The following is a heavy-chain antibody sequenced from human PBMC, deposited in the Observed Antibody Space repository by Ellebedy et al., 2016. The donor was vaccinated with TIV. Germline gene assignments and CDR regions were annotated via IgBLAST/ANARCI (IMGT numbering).Heavy chain of an antibody. CDR3: AKGRGGADDTSAPRDYFDY. V-gene: IGHV3-23*01. D-gene: IGHD3-22*01. Sequence: GESLKISCAASGFTXPSYSLRCVPXPPLPXLECFSTIRNTGSRTCYADSVKVRFTISRDTSKKTLYLQMNSLRAEDTAIYYCAKGRGGADDTSAPRDYFDYWGLGTLVTVSS. CDR1: GFTXPSYS. J-gene: IGHJ4*02. CDR2: IRNTGSRT.